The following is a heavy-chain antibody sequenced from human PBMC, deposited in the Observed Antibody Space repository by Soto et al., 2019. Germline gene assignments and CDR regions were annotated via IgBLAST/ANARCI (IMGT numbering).Heavy chain of an antibody. CDR3: ARGRGSNYYGLEV. Sequence: GGSLRLSXAASGFTFSSYGMHWVRQAPGKGLEWVAAISYDGSKKYYVDSVKARFTISRDNSKNTVYLQVNSVSAEDTAVYTCARGRGSNYYGLEVWGRGTTVTVSS. CDR1: GFTFSSYG. J-gene: IGHJ6*02. D-gene: IGHD3-10*01. CDR2: ISYDGSKK. V-gene: IGHV3-30*03.